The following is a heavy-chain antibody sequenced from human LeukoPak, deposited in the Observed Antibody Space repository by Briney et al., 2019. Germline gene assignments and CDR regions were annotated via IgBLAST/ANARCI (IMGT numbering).Heavy chain of an antibody. Sequence: SETLSLTCAVYGGSFSDYFWNWIRQTPGKGLEWIGEINHGGGTKYNPSLKSRATISVDTSKKQFSLNLTSVTAADTAVYYCARDPIRITMIVVPRWAFDIWGQGTMVTVSS. V-gene: IGHV4-34*01. CDR1: GGSFSDYF. J-gene: IGHJ3*02. CDR3: ARDPIRITMIVVPRWAFDI. D-gene: IGHD3-22*01. CDR2: INHGGGT.